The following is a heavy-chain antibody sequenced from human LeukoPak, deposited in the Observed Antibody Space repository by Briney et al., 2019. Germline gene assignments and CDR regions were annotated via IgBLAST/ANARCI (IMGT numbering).Heavy chain of an antibody. V-gene: IGHV1-2*02. CDR3: ARDTKQQWLVYYYFDY. J-gene: IGHJ4*02. Sequence: ASVKVSCKASGYTFTRYYMHWVRQAPGQGLEWMGWINPNSGGTNYAQKFQGRVTMTRDTSISTAYMELSRLRSDDTAVYYCARDTKQQWLVYYYFDYWGQGTLVTVSS. CDR1: GYTFTRYY. CDR2: INPNSGGT. D-gene: IGHD6-19*01.